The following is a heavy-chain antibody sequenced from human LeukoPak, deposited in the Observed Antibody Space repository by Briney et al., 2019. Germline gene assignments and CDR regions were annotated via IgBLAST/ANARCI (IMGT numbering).Heavy chain of an antibody. J-gene: IGHJ4*02. D-gene: IGHD2-2*01. Sequence: PSETLSLTCSVSGGSIGSGRYYWAWIRQPPGKGLEWIGSIYNTWSTPYNPSLKSRVTMSVDTSKNQFSLRLSSVTAADTAVYYCARNITSVIPAGYFDYWGQGTLVTVSS. V-gene: IGHV4-39*01. CDR1: GGSIGSGRYY. CDR2: IYNTWST. CDR3: ARNITSVIPAGYFDY.